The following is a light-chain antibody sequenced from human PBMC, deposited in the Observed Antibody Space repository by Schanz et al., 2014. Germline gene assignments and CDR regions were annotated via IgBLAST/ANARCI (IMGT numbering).Light chain of an antibody. Sequence: EIVLTQSPGTLSLSPGERATLSCRASQSVSSDYLTWYQQKPGQAPRLLIYDASNRATGIPARFSGSGSGTDFTLTISSLQPDDLATYYCQQYRSYPYAFGQGTKLEIK. J-gene: IGKJ2*01. CDR1: QSVSSDY. V-gene: IGKV3-20*01. CDR3: QQYRSYPYA. CDR2: DAS.